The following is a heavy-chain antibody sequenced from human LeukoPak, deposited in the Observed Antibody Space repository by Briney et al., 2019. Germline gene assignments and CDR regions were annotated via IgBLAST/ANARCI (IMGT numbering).Heavy chain of an antibody. V-gene: IGHV3-23*01. Sequence: GGSLRLSCAAPGFTFRYAWMNWVRQAPGKGLEWVSAISGSGGSTYYADSVKGRFTISRDNSKNTLYLQMNSLRAEDTAVYYCAKFLGPKSSSYGYDYWGQGTLVTVSS. CDR1: GFTFRYAW. CDR2: ISGSGGST. D-gene: IGHD5-18*01. J-gene: IGHJ4*02. CDR3: AKFLGPKSSSYGYDY.